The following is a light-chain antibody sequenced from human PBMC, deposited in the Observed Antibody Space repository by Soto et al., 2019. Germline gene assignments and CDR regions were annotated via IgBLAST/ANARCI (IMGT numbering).Light chain of an antibody. CDR1: QSVSAY. V-gene: IGKV3-11*01. Sequence: ETVLTQSPATLSLSPGERATLSCRASQSVSAYLAWYQQKPGQAPRLLIYDASNRATDIPARFSGSGSGTDFTLTIGSLEPEDFAVYYCQQRSNWPYTFGQGTKLEIQ. CDR3: QQRSNWPYT. CDR2: DAS. J-gene: IGKJ2*01.